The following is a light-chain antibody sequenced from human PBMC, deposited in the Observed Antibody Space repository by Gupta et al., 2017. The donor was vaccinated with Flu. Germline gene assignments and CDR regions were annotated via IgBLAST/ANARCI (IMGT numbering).Light chain of an antibody. Sequence: QSALTQPASVSGSPGQSITISCTGTSSDVGGYNYVSWYQQPPGKAPNLMIYEVSNRPSGVSNRFSGSKSGNTASLTITGLQAEEEADYYCSSYTSSSTLVVFGGGTKLTVL. J-gene: IGLJ2*01. CDR1: SSDVGGYNY. V-gene: IGLV2-14*01. CDR2: EVS. CDR3: SSYTSSSTLVV.